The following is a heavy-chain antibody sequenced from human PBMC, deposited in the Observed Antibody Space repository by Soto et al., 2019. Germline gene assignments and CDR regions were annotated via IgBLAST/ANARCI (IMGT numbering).Heavy chain of an antibody. V-gene: IGHV1-46*01. CDR1: GGTFSSYA. CDR3: ATTPYDYVWGSYRPGDAFDI. Sequence: ASVKVSCKASGGTFSSYAISWVRQAPGQGLEWMGIINPSGGSTSYAQKFQGRVTMTRDTSTSTVYMELSSLRSEDTAVYYCATTPYDYVWGSYRPGDAFDIWGQGTMVTVSS. J-gene: IGHJ3*02. CDR2: INPSGGST. D-gene: IGHD3-16*02.